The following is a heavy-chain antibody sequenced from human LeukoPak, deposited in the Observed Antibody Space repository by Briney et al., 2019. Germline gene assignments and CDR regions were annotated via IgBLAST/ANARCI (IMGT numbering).Heavy chain of an antibody. CDR1: GGSISSYY. Sequence: SETLSLTCTVSGGSISSYYWSWIRQPPGKGLEWIGYIYYSGSTNYNPSLKSRVTISVDTSKNQFSLKLSSVTAADTAVYYCARGAVADQASFDYWGQGTLVTVSS. CDR2: IYYSGST. V-gene: IGHV4-59*01. D-gene: IGHD6-19*01. CDR3: ARGAVADQASFDY. J-gene: IGHJ4*02.